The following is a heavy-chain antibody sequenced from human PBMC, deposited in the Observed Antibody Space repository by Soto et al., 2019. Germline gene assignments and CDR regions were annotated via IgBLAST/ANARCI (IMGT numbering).Heavy chain of an antibody. D-gene: IGHD1-26*01. CDR2: IKQDGSEK. Sequence: EVQLVESGGGLVQPGGSLRLSCAASGFTFSSYWMSWVRQAPGKGLEWVANIKQDGSEKYYVDSVKGRFTISRDNAKNSLYLQMNSLRAEDTAVYYCVRAKWGDAFDIWGQGTMVTVSS. V-gene: IGHV3-7*05. CDR1: GFTFSSYW. J-gene: IGHJ3*02. CDR3: VRAKWGDAFDI.